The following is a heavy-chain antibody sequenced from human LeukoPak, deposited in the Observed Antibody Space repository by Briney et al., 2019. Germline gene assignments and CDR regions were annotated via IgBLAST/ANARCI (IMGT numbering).Heavy chain of an antibody. CDR1: GFTFSDYG. CDR2: IRSDGSYE. V-gene: IGHV3-30*02. Sequence: GGSLRLSCAASGFTFSDYGMHWVRQAPGEGLEWVAFIRSDGSYEYYPDSVKGRFTISRDNSRNALFLQMNSLRAEDTAVYYCAKAGSPSHNWFNSWGQGTLVTVSS. D-gene: IGHD2-15*01. CDR3: AKAGSPSHNWFNS. J-gene: IGHJ5*01.